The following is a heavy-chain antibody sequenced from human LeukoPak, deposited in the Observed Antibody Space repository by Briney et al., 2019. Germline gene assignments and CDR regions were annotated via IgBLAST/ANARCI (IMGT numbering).Heavy chain of an antibody. CDR3: ARDRVGVGGNGWEN. D-gene: IGHD6-19*01. CDR1: GYTFNSYD. CDR2: MNPNSGNT. J-gene: IGHJ4*02. V-gene: IGHV1-8*01. Sequence: GASVKVSCKASGYTFNSYDINWVRQATGQGLEWMGWMNPNSGNTGYAQKFQGRVTMTRDTSIGTAYMELSSPTPEDTAIYYCARDRVGVGGNGWENWGQGTLVTVSS.